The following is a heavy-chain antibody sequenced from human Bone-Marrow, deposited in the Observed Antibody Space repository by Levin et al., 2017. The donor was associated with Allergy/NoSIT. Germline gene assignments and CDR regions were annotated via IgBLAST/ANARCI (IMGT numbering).Heavy chain of an antibody. J-gene: IGHJ3*01. V-gene: IGHV3-15*07. CDR3: TTVSLSAVPAPM. Sequence: LSLTCAASGFLFSKAWMNWVRQAPGKGLEWVGRINTNTEGGTTDSAAPVKGRFIISRDDSKNMLYLQMNSLKTEDTAVYYCTTVSLSAVPAPMWGQGTLVTVSP. D-gene: IGHD6-19*01. CDR2: INTNTEGGTT. CDR1: GFLFSKAW.